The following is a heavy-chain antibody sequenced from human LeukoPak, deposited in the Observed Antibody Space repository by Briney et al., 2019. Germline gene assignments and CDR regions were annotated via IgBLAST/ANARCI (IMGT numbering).Heavy chain of an antibody. Sequence: ASVKVSCKASGYTFTYYYMHWVRQAPGQGLGWMGIIKPSGGDTTYGQKFQGRVTMTADRSTSTVYMELSSLRSEDTAVYYCVREAGAKDFKYWGQGTLVSVSS. CDR3: VREAGAKDFKY. V-gene: IGHV1-46*01. D-gene: IGHD6-13*01. J-gene: IGHJ1*01. CDR1: GYTFTYYY. CDR2: IKPSGGDT.